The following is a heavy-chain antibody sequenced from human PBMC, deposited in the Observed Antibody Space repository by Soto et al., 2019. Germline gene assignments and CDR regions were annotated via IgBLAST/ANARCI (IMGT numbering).Heavy chain of an antibody. CDR3: AKGRSYYYYYGVDV. Sequence: PGGSLRLSCAASGITFIYAWMDWVRQAPGKRLEWVGRIKSQASGGTIDYAAPVKGRFTISRDDSKNTVYLQMDSLRAEDTALYYCAKGRSYYYYYGVDVWGQGTTVTVS. CDR2: IKSQASGGTI. CDR1: GITFIYAW. J-gene: IGHJ6*02. V-gene: IGHV3-15*07.